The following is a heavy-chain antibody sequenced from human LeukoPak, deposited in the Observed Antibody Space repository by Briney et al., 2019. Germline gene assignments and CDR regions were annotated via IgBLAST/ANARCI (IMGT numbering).Heavy chain of an antibody. V-gene: IGHV6-1*01. D-gene: IGHD2-2*01. J-gene: IGHJ5*02. CDR3: ARRLTQYDCFDP. Sequence: SQTLSLTCAISGDSVSSKSTAWNWIRQSPSRGLEWLGRTYYRSTWYNDYAVSVRGRITVNPDTSKNQFSLHLNSVTPEDTAVYYCARRLTQYDCFDPWGQGILSPSPQ. CDR2: TYYRSTWYN. CDR1: GDSVSSKSTA.